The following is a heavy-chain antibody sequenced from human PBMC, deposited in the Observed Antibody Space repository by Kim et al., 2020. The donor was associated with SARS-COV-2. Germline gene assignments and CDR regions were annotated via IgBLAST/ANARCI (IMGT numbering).Heavy chain of an antibody. J-gene: IGHJ2*01. D-gene: IGHD4-17*01. Sequence: YVDTVKGRFTISRDNDKNSLYLQMNSLRAEDTAVYYCARIYGDYGSWYFDLWGRGTLVTVSS. CDR3: ARIYGDYGSWYFDL. V-gene: IGHV3-7*01.